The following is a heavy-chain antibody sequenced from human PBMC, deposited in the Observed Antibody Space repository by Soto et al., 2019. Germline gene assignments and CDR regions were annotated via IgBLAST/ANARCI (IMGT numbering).Heavy chain of an antibody. J-gene: IGHJ4*02. CDR3: ARDSSLGAY. V-gene: IGHV4-31*03. CDR2: IYYSGST. CDR1: GGSISSGGYY. Sequence: SETLSLTCTVSGGSISSGGYYWSWIRQHPWKGLEWIGYIYYSGSTYYNPSLKSRVTISVDTSKNQFSLKLSSVTAADTAVYYCARDSSLGAYWGQGXLVTVYS.